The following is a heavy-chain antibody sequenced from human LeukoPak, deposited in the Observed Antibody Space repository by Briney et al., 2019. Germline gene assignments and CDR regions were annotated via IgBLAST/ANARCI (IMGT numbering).Heavy chain of an antibody. D-gene: IGHD5-12*01. J-gene: IGHJ4*02. CDR2: ISSSGSTI. CDR3: ARVYSGWYYFDY. CDR1: GFTFSSYE. V-gene: IGHV3-48*03. Sequence: PGGSLRLFCAASGFTFSSYEMNWVRQAPGKGLEWVSYISSSGSTIYYADSVKGRFTISRDNAKNSLYLQMNSLRAEDTAVYYCARVYSGWYYFDYWGQGTLVTVSS.